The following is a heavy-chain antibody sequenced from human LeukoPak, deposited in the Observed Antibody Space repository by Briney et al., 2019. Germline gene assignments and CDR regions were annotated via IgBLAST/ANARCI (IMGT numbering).Heavy chain of an antibody. D-gene: IGHD4-23*01. CDR1: GYTFTGYY. V-gene: IGHV1-2*02. CDR3: ARHNLWAVVTLFDY. J-gene: IGHJ4*02. Sequence: GASVKVSCKASGYTFTGYYMHWVRQAPGQGLEWMGWINPNRGGTNYAQKFQGRVTMTRDTSISTAYMELSSVTAADTAVYYCARHNLWAVVTLFDYWGQGTLVTVSS. CDR2: INPNRGGT.